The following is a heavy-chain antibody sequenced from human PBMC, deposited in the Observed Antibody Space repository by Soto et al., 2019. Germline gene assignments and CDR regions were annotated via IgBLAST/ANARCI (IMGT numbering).Heavy chain of an antibody. CDR3: AAHGDSNYAEYYYYGMDV. J-gene: IGHJ6*02. Sequence: GESLKISCKGSGYSFTSYWISWLRQMPGKGLEWMGSIDPSDSETNYSPSFQGHVTISADKAISTAYLQWTSLKASATAMYYCAAHGDSNYAEYYYYGMDVWGQGTMVTVSS. V-gene: IGHV5-10-1*01. D-gene: IGHD4-4*01. CDR2: IDPSDSET. CDR1: GYSFTSYW.